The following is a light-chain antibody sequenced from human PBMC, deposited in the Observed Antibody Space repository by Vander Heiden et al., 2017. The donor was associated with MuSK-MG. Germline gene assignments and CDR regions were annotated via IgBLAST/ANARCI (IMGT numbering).Light chain of an antibody. Sequence: DIQMTQSPSTLSASVGDRVTITCRASQSISSWLAWYQQKPGKAPKLLIYDASSLESGVPSRFSGSGYGKEFTLTISSRQPDDFASYYCQQYNCYSQPTFGQGTKMEIK. CDR3: QQYNCYSQPT. J-gene: IGKJ2*01. CDR1: QSISSW. V-gene: IGKV1-5*01. CDR2: DAS.